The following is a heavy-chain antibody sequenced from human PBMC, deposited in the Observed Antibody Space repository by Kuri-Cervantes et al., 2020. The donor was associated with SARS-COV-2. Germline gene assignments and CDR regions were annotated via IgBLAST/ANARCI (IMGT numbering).Heavy chain of an antibody. V-gene: IGHV3-64*02. CDR2: ISSNGGST. Sequence: GGSLRLSCAASGFTFSSYAIHWVRQAPGKGLEYVSAISSNGGSTYYADSVKGRFTISRDNSKNTLYLQMGSLRAEDMAVYYCASEARTYSSPHGEIDYWGQGTLVTVSS. CDR1: GFTFSSYA. J-gene: IGHJ4*02. CDR3: ASEARTYSSPHGEIDY. D-gene: IGHD6-13*01.